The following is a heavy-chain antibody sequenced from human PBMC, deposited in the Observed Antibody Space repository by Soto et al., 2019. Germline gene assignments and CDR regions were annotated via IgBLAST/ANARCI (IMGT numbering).Heavy chain of an antibody. D-gene: IGHD6-13*01. Sequence: VQLVESGGGVVQPGRSLRLSCAASGFTFSSYGMHWVRQAPGKGLEWVAIISYDEIKKYYADSVKGRFTISRDNSKNTLYLQMNSLRAEDTAVYYCGKAVNSWYGGFFDYWGQGTLVTVSS. CDR2: ISYDEIKK. V-gene: IGHV3-30*18. CDR1: GFTFSSYG. J-gene: IGHJ4*02. CDR3: GKAVNSWYGGFFDY.